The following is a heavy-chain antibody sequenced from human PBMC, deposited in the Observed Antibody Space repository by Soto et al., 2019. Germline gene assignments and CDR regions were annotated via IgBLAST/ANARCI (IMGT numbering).Heavy chain of an antibody. V-gene: IGHV1-69*08. Sequence: QVQLVQSGAEVKKPGSSVKVSCKASGGTFSSYTISWVRHAPGQGLEWMGRIIPILGIANYAQKFQGGVTITAEKSTSRGYMELSSLISEDTASYFCARDSRSSWYVWWFDRWGQGTLVTVSS. CDR3: ARDSRSSWYVWWFDR. J-gene: IGHJ5*02. CDR2: IIPILGIA. CDR1: GGTFSSYT. D-gene: IGHD6-13*01.